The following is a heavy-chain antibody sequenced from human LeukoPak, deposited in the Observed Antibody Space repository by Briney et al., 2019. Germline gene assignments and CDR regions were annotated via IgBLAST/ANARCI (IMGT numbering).Heavy chain of an antibody. CDR3: ARVGDHRTFDY. D-gene: IGHD4-17*01. CDR1: GGSISSYY. CDR2: IYYSGST. V-gene: IGHV4-59*01. J-gene: IGHJ4*02. Sequence: SETLSLTCTVSGGSISSYYWSWIRQPPGKGLEWIGYIYYSGSTNYNPSLKSRVTISVDTSKNQFSLKLSSVTAADTAVYYCARVGDHRTFDYWGQGTLVTGSS.